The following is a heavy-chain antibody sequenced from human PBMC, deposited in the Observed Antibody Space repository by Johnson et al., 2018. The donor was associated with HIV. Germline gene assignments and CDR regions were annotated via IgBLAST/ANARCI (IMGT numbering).Heavy chain of an antibody. CDR1: GFTFDDFG. CDR2: INWNGGST. Sequence: VLLVESGGGVQRPGGSLRLSCAASGFTFDDFGMGWVRQAPGKGLEWVSGINWNGGSTSYADSVKGRFTISRDNAKNSLFLQMNSLRAEDTALYYCARRGWELWTTQNAFDIWGQGTMVTVSS. CDR3: ARRGWELWTTQNAFDI. J-gene: IGHJ3*02. V-gene: IGHV3-20*04. D-gene: IGHD1-26*01.